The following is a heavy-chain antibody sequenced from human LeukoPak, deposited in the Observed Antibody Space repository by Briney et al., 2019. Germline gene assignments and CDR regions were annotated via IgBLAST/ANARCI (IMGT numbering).Heavy chain of an antibody. D-gene: IGHD3-3*01. CDR2: ISGSGGST. CDR1: GFTFSSYA. CDR3: AKGPTNWSGYPVDY. J-gene: IGHJ4*02. V-gene: IGHV3-23*01. Sequence: PGGSLRLSCTASGFTFSSYAMSWVGQAPGKGLEWVSGISGSGGSTYSADSGKGRFTFSGANARNPLYRQMNSLRAEDTAVYYCAKGPTNWSGYPVDYWGQGTLVTVSS.